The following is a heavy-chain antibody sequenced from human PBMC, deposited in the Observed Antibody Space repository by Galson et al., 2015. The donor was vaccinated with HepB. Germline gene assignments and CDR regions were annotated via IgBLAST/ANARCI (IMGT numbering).Heavy chain of an antibody. Sequence: SLRLSCAASGFTFSSYWMSWVRQAPGKGLEWVANIKQDGSEKYYVDSVKGRFTISRDNAKNSLYLQMNSLRAEDTAVYYCARGPAYYYDSSGVSPFDYWGRGTLVTVSS. D-gene: IGHD3-22*01. V-gene: IGHV3-7*03. CDR2: IKQDGSEK. CDR3: ARGPAYYYDSSGVSPFDY. J-gene: IGHJ4*02. CDR1: GFTFSSYW.